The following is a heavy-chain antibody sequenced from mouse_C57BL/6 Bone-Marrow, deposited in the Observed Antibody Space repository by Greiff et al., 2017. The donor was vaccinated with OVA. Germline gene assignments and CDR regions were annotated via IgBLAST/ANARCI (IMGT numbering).Heavy chain of an antibody. CDR1: GYTFTDYY. Sequence: QVQLQQSGAELVKPGASVKISCKASGYTFTDYYINWVKQRPGQGLEWIGKIGPGSGSTCYNEKFKGKAPLTADKSSSTAYMQLSSLTSEDSAVYFCARWVGYPYWYFDVWGTGTTVTVSS. V-gene: IGHV1-77*01. J-gene: IGHJ1*03. D-gene: IGHD2-2*01. CDR2: IGPGSGST. CDR3: ARWVGYPYWYFDV.